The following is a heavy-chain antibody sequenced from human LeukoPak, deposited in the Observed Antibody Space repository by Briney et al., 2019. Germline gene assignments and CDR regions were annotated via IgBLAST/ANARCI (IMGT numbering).Heavy chain of an antibody. Sequence: SSETLSLTCTVSGGSISSTSYYWGWIRQPPGKGLEWIGNIYYSGSTYYNPSLKSRVTISVDTSKNQFSLKLRSVTAADTAVYYCARGARYSSSSTGFDYWGQGTLVTVSS. CDR3: ARGARYSSSSTGFDY. D-gene: IGHD6-6*01. J-gene: IGHJ4*02. CDR1: GGSISSTSYY. V-gene: IGHV4-39*07. CDR2: IYYSGST.